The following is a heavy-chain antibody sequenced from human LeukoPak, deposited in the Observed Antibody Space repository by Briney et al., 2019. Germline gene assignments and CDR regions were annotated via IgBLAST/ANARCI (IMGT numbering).Heavy chain of an antibody. V-gene: IGHV4-34*01. J-gene: IGHJ3*01. CDR1: GFTFSSYS. D-gene: IGHD2-15*01. Sequence: GSLRLSCAASGFTFSSYSMNWIRHSPGKGLEWIGEINYSGSSNYNPSLKSRATISVDTSINQFSLKLNSLTAADTAIYYCARGTPRFDSWSQGTMVTVS. CDR3: ARGTPRFDS. CDR2: INYSGSS.